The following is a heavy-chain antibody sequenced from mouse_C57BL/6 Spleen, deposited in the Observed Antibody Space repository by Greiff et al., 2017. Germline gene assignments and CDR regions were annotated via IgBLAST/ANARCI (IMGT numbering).Heavy chain of an antibody. D-gene: IGHD1-1*01. CDR2: INPNNGGT. Sequence: EVQLQESGPELVKPGASVKIPCKASGYTFTDYNMDWVKQSHGKSLEWIGDINPNNGGTIYNQKFKGKATLTVDKSSSTAYMELSSLTSEDTAVYYCARWDYYGSGYVFAYWGQGTLVTVSA. CDR1: GYTFTDYN. V-gene: IGHV1-18*01. J-gene: IGHJ3*01. CDR3: ARWDYYGSGYVFAY.